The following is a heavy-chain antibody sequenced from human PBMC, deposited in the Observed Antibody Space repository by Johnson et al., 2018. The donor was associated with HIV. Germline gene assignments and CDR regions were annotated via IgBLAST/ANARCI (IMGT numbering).Heavy chain of an antibody. CDR3: ARGRGTYYYDSSGYYSRRVGAFDI. CDR2: IKQDGSEK. V-gene: IGHV3-7*01. Sequence: VQLVESGGGLVQPGGSLRLSCAASGFTFSSYWMSWVRQAPGKGLEWVANIKQDGSEKYYVDSVKGRFTISRDNAKNSLYLQMNSLRAEDTGVDYCARGRGTYYYDSSGYYSRRVGAFDIWGQGTMVTVSS. CDR1: GFTFSSYW. D-gene: IGHD3-22*01. J-gene: IGHJ3*02.